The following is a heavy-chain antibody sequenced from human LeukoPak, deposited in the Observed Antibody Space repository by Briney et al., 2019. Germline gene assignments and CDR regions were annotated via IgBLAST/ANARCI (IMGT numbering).Heavy chain of an antibody. D-gene: IGHD6-13*01. CDR2: INPNSGGT. V-gene: IGHV1-2*02. CDR1: GYTFTGYY. J-gene: IGHJ3*02. CDR3: AREAGSSADDAFDI. Sequence: GASVKVSCKASGYTFTGYYMHWVRQAPGQGLEWMGWINPNSGGTNYARKFQGRVTMTSDTSISTAYMELSRLTSDDTAVYYCAREAGSSADDAFDIWGQGTMVTVSS.